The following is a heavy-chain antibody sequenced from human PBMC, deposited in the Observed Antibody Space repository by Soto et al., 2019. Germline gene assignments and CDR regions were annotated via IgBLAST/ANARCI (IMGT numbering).Heavy chain of an antibody. CDR2: IYYSGST. D-gene: IGHD3-22*01. Sequence: SETLSLTCTVSGGSISSGGYYWSWIRQHPGKGLEWIGYIYYSGSTYYNPSLKSRVTISVDTPKNQFSLKLSSVTAADTAVYYCARVHYYDSSPAFDYWGQGTLVTVSS. J-gene: IGHJ4*02. V-gene: IGHV4-31*03. CDR3: ARVHYYDSSPAFDY. CDR1: GGSISSGGYY.